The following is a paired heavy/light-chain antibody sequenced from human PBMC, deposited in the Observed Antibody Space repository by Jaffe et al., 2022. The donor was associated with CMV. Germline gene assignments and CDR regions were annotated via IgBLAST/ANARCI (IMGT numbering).Heavy chain of an antibody. CDR3: ARHAYGSGWSPFHLDN. J-gene: IGHJ4*02. V-gene: IGHV4-39*01. CDR1: GGSISSSPDY. CDR2: SYYNIYYSGNT. D-gene: IGHD6-19*01. Sequence: QLQLQESGPGLVKPSETLSLTCTVSGGSISSSPDYWGWIRQPPGKGLEWIGSSYYNIYYSGNTYYNPSLKSRVTIYADTSKNQFSLKLNSVTAADTAVYYCARHAYGSGWSPFHLDNWGRGTLVTVSS.
Light chain of an antibody. CDR2: DSN. V-gene: IGLV1-51*01. J-gene: IGLJ1*01. Sequence: QSVLTQPPSVSAAPGQKVTISCSGSSSNVGIHYVSWYQQVPGAAPKLLIYDSNERPSGIPDRFSVSKSGTSATLDITGLQTGDEADYYCGTWDTSLSGFYVFGTGTKVTVL. CDR1: SSNVGIHY. CDR3: GTWDTSLSGFYV.